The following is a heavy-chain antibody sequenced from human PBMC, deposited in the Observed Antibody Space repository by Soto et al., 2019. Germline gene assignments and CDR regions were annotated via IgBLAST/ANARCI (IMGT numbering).Heavy chain of an antibody. CDR3: ARHGAYYDFWSGYYTEEYYFDY. CDR2: INHSGST. CDR1: CGSFSGHF. D-gene: IGHD3-3*01. J-gene: IGHJ4*02. Sequence: SATLSLTGVVYCGSFSGHFWIWIRQPPGKGLECIGEINHSGSTNFNPSLKSRVTISVDTSKNQFSLNLNSVTAADTAVYYCARHGAYYDFWSGYYTEEYYFDYWGPGTLVTVSS. V-gene: IGHV4-34*01.